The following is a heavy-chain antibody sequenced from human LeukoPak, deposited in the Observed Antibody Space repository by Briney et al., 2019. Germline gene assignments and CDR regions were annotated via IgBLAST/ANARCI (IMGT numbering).Heavy chain of an antibody. CDR3: ARESSGWLQLFDY. CDR1: GFTVSSKY. V-gene: IGHV3-66*01. Sequence: GGSLRLSCAASGFTVSSKYMSWVRQAPGRGLEWVSVVYSGGSTYYADSVKGRFTISRDNSKNTVYLQMNSLRAEDTAVYYCARESSGWLQLFDYWGQGTLVTVSS. D-gene: IGHD5-24*01. J-gene: IGHJ4*02. CDR2: VYSGGST.